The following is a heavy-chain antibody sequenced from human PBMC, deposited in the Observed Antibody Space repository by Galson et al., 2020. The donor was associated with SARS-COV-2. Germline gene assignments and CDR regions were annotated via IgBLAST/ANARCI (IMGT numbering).Heavy chain of an antibody. V-gene: IGHV3-21*01. CDR3: ARDMEAVAGNFVAFDI. Sequence: GESLKISCAASKFTFSTYTMNWVRQAPGKGLEWVSTISSNGHYIYYADSLEGRFAISRDNAKNSLYLQMNSLRAEDTAVYYCARDMEAVAGNFVAFDIWGQGTMVTVSS. CDR1: KFTFSTYT. CDR2: ISSNGHYI. D-gene: IGHD6-19*01. J-gene: IGHJ3*02.